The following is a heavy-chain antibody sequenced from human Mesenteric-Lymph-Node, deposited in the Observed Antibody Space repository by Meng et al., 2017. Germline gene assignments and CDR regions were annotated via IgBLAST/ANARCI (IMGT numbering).Heavy chain of an antibody. Sequence: LQVQESVPGPLKPPGTRSLTCIVPGGSSSSNGYSWDGLSQPPGKGLEWIGAIYHSGSTSYNPSLQSRVTMFVDTSKNQFSLMLTSVTATDTAVYYCARRRGGSGRDCWGQGTLVTVSS. CDR3: ARRRGGSGRDC. D-gene: IGHD3-10*01. CDR2: IYHSGST. V-gene: IGHV4-39*01. J-gene: IGHJ4*02. CDR1: GGSSSSNGYS.